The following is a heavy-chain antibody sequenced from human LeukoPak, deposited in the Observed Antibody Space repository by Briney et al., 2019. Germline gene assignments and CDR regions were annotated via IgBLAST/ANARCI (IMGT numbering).Heavy chain of an antibody. CDR1: GFTFDDCA. CDR2: ISWNSGTI. Sequence: GGSLRLSCAASGFTFDDCAMHWVRQAPGKGLEWVSGISWNSGTIGYADSVKGRFTISRDNAKNSLYLQMNSLRAEDTAVYYCARSSGSYFGRRYFDLWGRGTLVTVSS. CDR3: ARSSGSYFGRRYFDL. J-gene: IGHJ2*01. V-gene: IGHV3-9*01. D-gene: IGHD3-10*01.